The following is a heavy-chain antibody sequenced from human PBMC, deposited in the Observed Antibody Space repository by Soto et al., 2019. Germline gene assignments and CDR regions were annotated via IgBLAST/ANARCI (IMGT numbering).Heavy chain of an antibody. CDR3: SRFVGYGGSEYYFDN. V-gene: IGHV3-30-3*02. D-gene: IGHD5-12*01. CDR1: GFTFRSYA. J-gene: IGHJ4*02. Sequence: QVQPVESGGGVVQPGRSLRLSCVVSGFTFRSYAMHWVRQAPGKGLEWVAVISNDGNNNYHADFLKGRFTISRDNSKNTLYLHMDSLRAEDTALYYCSRFVGYGGSEYYFDNWGKGIQVIVST. CDR2: ISNDGNNN.